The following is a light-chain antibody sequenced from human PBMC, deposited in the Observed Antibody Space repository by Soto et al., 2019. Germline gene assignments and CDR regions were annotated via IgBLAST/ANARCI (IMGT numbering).Light chain of an antibody. V-gene: IGKV3-11*01. CDR2: GAS. CDR3: QQYDNLPLT. CDR1: QSVSSY. Sequence: EIVLTQSPATLSLSPGERATLSCRASQSVSSYLAWYQQKPGQAPRLFIYGASSRATGIPDRFSGSGSGTDFTFTISSLQPEDIATYYCQQYDNLPLTFGGGTKVDIK. J-gene: IGKJ4*01.